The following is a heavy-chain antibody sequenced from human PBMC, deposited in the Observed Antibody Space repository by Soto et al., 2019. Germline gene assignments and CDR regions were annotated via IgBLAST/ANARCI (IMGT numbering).Heavy chain of an antibody. Sequence: SETLSLTCTVSGGSISSYYWSWIRQPPGKGLEWIGYIYYSGSTNYKPSLKSRVTISVDTSKNQFSLKLSSVTAADTAVYYCARVGGFGATTIDYWGQGTLVNVSS. D-gene: IGHD3-10*01. CDR1: GGSISSYY. CDR3: ARVGGFGATTIDY. V-gene: IGHV4-59*08. J-gene: IGHJ4*02. CDR2: IYYSGST.